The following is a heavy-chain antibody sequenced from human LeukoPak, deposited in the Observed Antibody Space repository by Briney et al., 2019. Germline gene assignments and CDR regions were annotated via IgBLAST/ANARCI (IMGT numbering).Heavy chain of an antibody. V-gene: IGHV1-2*06. Sequence: ASVKVSYKASGYTFTGYYMHWVRQAPGQGLEWMGRINPNSGGTNYAQKFQGRVTMTRDTSISTAYMELSRLRSDDTAVYYCARDRNDFWSGYYNWFDPWGQGTLVTVSS. CDR1: GYTFTGYY. J-gene: IGHJ5*02. D-gene: IGHD3-3*01. CDR2: INPNSGGT. CDR3: ARDRNDFWSGYYNWFDP.